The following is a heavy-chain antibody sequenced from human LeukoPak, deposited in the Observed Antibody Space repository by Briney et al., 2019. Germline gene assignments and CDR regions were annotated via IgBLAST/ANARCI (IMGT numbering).Heavy chain of an antibody. Sequence: GGSLRLSCAASGFTLSSYRMHCVRQAPGKGLVWVSCISSDGSRTNYADSVKGRFTISRDNAKNTLFLQMNSLRAEDTAVFYCVRDAWMASTPLDYWGQGTLVTVSS. CDR3: VRDAWMASTPLDY. V-gene: IGHV3-74*01. J-gene: IGHJ4*02. D-gene: IGHD5-24*01. CDR1: GFTLSSYR. CDR2: ISSDGSRT.